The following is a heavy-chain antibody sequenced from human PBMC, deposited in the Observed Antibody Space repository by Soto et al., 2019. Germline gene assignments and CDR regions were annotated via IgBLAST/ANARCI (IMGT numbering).Heavy chain of an antibody. V-gene: IGHV2-5*02. CDR3: AHRLRDYGLGRERASCFET. CDR2: IYWDDDK. Sequence: QITLKESGPPLVRPTQTLTLTCTFSGFSLSTTGVGVGWIRQPPGKALEWLALIYWDDDKRHSPSLKSRLTITKDTSKSEVILTMTNMDPVDTATYYGAHRLRDYGLGRERASCFETLGQGTLVTVSS. CDR1: GFSLSTTGVG. D-gene: IGHD3-10*01. J-gene: IGHJ5*02.